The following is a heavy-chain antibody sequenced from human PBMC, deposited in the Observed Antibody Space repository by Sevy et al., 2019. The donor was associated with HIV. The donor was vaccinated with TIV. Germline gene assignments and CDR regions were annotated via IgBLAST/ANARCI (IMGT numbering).Heavy chain of an antibody. CDR1: GFTFSSYA. V-gene: IGHV3-30-3*01. J-gene: IGHJ3*02. D-gene: IGHD3-10*01. CDR3: ARSTMVRGVTNAFDI. Sequence: GGSLRLSCAASGFTFSSYAMHWVRQAPGKGLEWVAVISYDGSNKYYADSVKGRFTISRDNSKNTLYLQMNSLRAEDTAVYYCARSTMVRGVTNAFDIWGRGTMVTVSS. CDR2: ISYDGSNK.